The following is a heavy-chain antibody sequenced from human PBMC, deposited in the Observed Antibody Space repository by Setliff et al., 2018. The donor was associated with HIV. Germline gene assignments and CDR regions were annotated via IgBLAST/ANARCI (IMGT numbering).Heavy chain of an antibody. V-gene: IGHV4-4*07. CDR2: IDSSGTT. Sequence: SETLSLTCTISGGSFGVYRWSWIRQSAGRGLEWIGRIDSSGTTDYKPSLKGRVAISVDTSRNQFSLRGTSVTAAYTAVYFCARDRHSSGLGSYGPWGPGILVTVSS. D-gene: IGHD3-10*01. CDR1: GGSFGVYR. CDR3: ARDRHSSGLGSYGP. J-gene: IGHJ5*02.